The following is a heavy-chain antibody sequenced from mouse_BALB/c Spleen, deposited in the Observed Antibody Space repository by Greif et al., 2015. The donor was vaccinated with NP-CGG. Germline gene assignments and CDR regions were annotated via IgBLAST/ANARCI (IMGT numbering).Heavy chain of an antibody. CDR1: GYSITSGYY. CDR2: ISYDGSN. Sequence: EVQLQQSEPGLVKPSQSLSLTCSVTGYSITSGYYWNWIRQFPGNKLEWMGYISYDGSNNYNPSLKNRISITRDTSKNQFFLKLNSVTTEDTATYYCANGNYWGQGTTLTVSS. D-gene: IGHD2-1*01. V-gene: IGHV3-6*02. J-gene: IGHJ2*01. CDR3: ANGNY.